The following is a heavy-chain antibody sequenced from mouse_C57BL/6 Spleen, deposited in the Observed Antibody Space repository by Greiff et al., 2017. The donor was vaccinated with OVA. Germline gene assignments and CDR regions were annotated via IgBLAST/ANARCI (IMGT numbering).Heavy chain of an antibody. CDR1: GFNIKDYY. CDR2: IDPEDGDT. Sequence: VQLQQSGAELVKPGASVKLSCTASGFNIKDYYMHWVKQRPEQGLEWIGRIDPEDGDTKYAPKFQGKATITADTSSNTAYLQLSSLTSEDTALYYCARSEGGTMVTTWFAYWGQGTLVTVSA. J-gene: IGHJ3*01. CDR3: ARSEGGTMVTTWFAY. D-gene: IGHD2-2*01. V-gene: IGHV14-2*01.